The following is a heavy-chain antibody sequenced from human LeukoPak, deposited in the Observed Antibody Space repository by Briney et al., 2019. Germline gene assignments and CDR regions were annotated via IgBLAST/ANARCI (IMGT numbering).Heavy chain of an antibody. V-gene: IGHV3-23*01. CDR3: AKVHFSSGYYSPFDY. D-gene: IGHD3-22*01. Sequence: PGGSLRLSCAASGFTFSNYAMSWVRQAPGKGLEWVSGISASGGSTHCADSVKGRFTISRDNSKNTLFLQMNSLRAEDTAVYYCAKVHFSSGYYSPFDYWGQGTLVTVSS. CDR2: ISASGGST. CDR1: GFTFSNYA. J-gene: IGHJ4*02.